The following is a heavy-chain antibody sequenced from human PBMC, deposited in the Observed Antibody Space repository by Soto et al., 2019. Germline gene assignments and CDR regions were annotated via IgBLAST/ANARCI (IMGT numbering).Heavy chain of an antibody. CDR3: ASIEMATIFGAFDI. CDR1: GGSICSSSYE. Sequence: PSEALSDTFSVMGGSICSSSYEWDRFRQPPGKGLEWIGSIYYSGSTYYNPSLKSRVTISVDTSKNQFSLKLSSVTAADTAVYYCASIEMATIFGAFDIWGQGTMVT. J-gene: IGHJ3*02. V-gene: IGHV4-39*01. CDR2: IYYSGST. D-gene: IGHD3-3*01.